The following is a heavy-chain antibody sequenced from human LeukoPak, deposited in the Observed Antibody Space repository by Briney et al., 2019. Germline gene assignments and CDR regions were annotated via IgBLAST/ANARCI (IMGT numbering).Heavy chain of an antibody. CDR3: AKVRSVVVVVADY. CDR1: GFTFSSYG. CDR2: ISGSGGST. J-gene: IGHJ4*02. Sequence: GGTLRLSCAASGFTFSSYGMSWVRQAPGKGLEWVSAISGSGGSTYYADSVKGRFTISRDNSKNTLYLQMNSLRAEDTAVYYCAKVRSVVVVVADYWGQGTLVTVSS. D-gene: IGHD2-15*01. V-gene: IGHV3-23*01.